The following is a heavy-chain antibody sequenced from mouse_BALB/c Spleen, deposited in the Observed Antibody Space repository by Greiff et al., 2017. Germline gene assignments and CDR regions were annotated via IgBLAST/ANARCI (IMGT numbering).Heavy chain of an antibody. J-gene: IGHJ4*01. CDR3: ARRGEAMDY. CDR1: GFTFSSFG. CDR2: ISSGSSTI. V-gene: IGHV5-17*02. Sequence: EVKVVESGGGLVQPGGSRKLSCAASGFTFSSFGMHWVRQAPEKGLEWVAYISSGSSTIYYADTVKGRFTISRDNPKNTLFLQMTSLRSEDTAMYYCARRGEAMDYWGQGTSVTVSS.